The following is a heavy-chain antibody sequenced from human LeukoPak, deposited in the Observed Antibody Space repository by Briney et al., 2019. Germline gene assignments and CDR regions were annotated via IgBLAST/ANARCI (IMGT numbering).Heavy chain of an antibody. CDR3: ARSGLGYCSSTSCLQKFDY. CDR2: IWYDGSNK. J-gene: IGHJ4*02. V-gene: IGHV3-33*08. D-gene: IGHD2-2*01. Sequence: GGSLRLSCAASGLTFSNYWMDWVRQTPGKGLEWVAVIWYDGSNKYYADSVKGRFTISRDNSKNTLYLQMNSLRAEDTAVYYCARSGLGYCSSTSCLQKFDYWGQGTLVTVSS. CDR1: GLTFSNYW.